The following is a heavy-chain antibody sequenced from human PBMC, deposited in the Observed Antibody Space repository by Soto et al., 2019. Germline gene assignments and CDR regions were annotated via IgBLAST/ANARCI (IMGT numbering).Heavy chain of an antibody. CDR1: GYSFTKYG. V-gene: IGHV1-3*01. D-gene: IGHD2-2*01. CDR2: INPGNGDT. Sequence: ASVKVSRKTSGYSFTKYGLHWVRQAPGQRLEWMGWINPGNGDTKYSQKFQGRVTITRDTSATTAYMELSSLRSEDSAVFYCARTDCSSTSCYNYYYYGMDVWGQGTTVTVSS. J-gene: IGHJ6*02. CDR3: ARTDCSSTSCYNYYYYGMDV.